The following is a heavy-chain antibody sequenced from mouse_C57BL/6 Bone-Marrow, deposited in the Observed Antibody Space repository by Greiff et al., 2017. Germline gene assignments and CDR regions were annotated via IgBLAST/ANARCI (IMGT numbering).Heavy chain of an antibody. Sequence: VQLQQSGAELARPGASVKLSCKASGYTFTSYGISWVKQRTGQGLEWIGEIYPRSGNTYYNEKFKGKATLTADKSSSTAYMELRSLTSEDSAVYFCARSIRTGPYWYFDVWGTGTTVTVSS. D-gene: IGHD4-1*01. CDR1: GYTFTSYG. V-gene: IGHV1-81*01. CDR3: ARSIRTGPYWYFDV. J-gene: IGHJ1*03. CDR2: IYPRSGNT.